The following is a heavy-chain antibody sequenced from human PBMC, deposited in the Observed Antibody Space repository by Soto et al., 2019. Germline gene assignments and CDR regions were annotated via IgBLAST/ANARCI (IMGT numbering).Heavy chain of an antibody. CDR1: GFSFGDYA. J-gene: IGHJ6*02. CDR2: ISWKSGSI. V-gene: IGHV3-9*01. Sequence: EVQLVESGGDLVQPGRSLRLSCAASGFSFGDYAMHWVREAPGKGLEWVSGISWKSGSIGYADSVKGRFTISRDNAKNSLNLQMNSLRVEDTALYYCAKSTGGTANGLDVWGQGTTVTVSS. CDR3: AKSTGGTANGLDV. D-gene: IGHD2-8*02.